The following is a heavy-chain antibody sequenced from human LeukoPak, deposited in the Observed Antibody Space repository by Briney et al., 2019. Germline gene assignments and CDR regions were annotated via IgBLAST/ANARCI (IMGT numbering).Heavy chain of an antibody. J-gene: IGHJ4*02. D-gene: IGHD3-16*01. CDR2: ISYDGSNK. V-gene: IGHV3-30*18. Sequence: GGSLRLSCAASGFTFSSYGMHWVRQAPGKGLEWVAVISYDGSNKYYADSVKGRFTISRDNSKNTLYLQMNSLRAEDTAVYYCAKDLRASALVGSDYWGQGTLVTVSS. CDR1: GFTFSSYG. CDR3: AKDLRASALVGSDY.